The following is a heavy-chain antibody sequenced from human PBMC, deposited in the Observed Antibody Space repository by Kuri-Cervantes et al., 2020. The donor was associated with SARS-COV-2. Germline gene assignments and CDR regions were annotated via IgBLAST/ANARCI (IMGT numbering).Heavy chain of an antibody. D-gene: IGHD2-15*01. CDR2: IYHSGST. V-gene: IGHV4-38-2*02. CDR1: GYSISSGDY. J-gene: IGHJ5*02. CDR3: ARDESGYCSGGSCYSGWFDP. Sequence: ESLKISCTVSGYSISSGDYWGWIRQPPGKGLEWIGSIYHSGSTYYNPSLKSRVTISVDTSKNQFSLKLSSVTAADTAVYYCARDESGYCSGGSCYSGWFDPWGQGTLVTVSS.